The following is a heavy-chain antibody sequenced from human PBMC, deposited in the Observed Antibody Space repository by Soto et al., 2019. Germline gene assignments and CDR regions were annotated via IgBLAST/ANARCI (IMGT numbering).Heavy chain of an antibody. CDR1: GGSISSGGYY. V-gene: IGHV4-31*03. J-gene: IGHJ6*02. Sequence: QVQLQESGPGLVKPSQTLSLTCTVSGGSISSGGYYCRWIRQHPGKGLEWIGYIYYSGSTYYNPSLKSRVTISVDTSKNQCSLKLSSVTAADTAVYSCARGYYDILPGRVGDYYYYYGMDVWGQGTTVTVSS. CDR2: IYYSGST. D-gene: IGHD3-9*01. CDR3: ARGYYDILPGRVGDYYYYYGMDV.